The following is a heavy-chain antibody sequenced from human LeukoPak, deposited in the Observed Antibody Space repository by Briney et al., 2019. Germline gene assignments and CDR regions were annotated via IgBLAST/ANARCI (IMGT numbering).Heavy chain of an antibody. CDR3: AKDNRIAVAGTLDC. CDR2: ISGSGGST. CDR1: GFTFSSYA. Sequence: GGSLRLSCAASGFTFSSYAMSWVRQAPGKGLEWVSAISGSGGSTYYADSVKGRFTISRDNSKNTLYLQMNSLRAEDTAVYYCAKDNRIAVAGTLDCWGQGTLVTVSS. V-gene: IGHV3-23*01. J-gene: IGHJ4*02. D-gene: IGHD6-19*01.